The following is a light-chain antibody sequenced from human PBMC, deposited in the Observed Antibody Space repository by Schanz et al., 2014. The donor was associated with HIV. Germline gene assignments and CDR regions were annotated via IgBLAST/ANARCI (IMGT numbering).Light chain of an antibody. V-gene: IGKV3-20*01. Sequence: EIVMTQSPATLSVSPGERATLSCRASQSVSSNLAWYQQKPGQAPRLLIHGASNRATGIPDRFSGSGSGTDFTLTISRLEPEDFAVYYCQQSGDSGGTFGGGTKVEIK. J-gene: IGKJ4*01. CDR2: GAS. CDR1: QSVSSN. CDR3: QQSGDSGGT.